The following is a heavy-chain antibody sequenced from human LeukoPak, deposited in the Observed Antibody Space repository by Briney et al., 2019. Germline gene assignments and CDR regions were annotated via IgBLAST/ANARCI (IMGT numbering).Heavy chain of an antibody. CDR2: IYPSDSDT. Sequence: KVGESLKISCKASGYSFTSYWIVWVRQMPGKGLEWMGIIYPSDSDTRYSPSFQGQVTISADKSISTAYLQWSSLKASDTAMYYCARLVNGYNPFEYWGQGTLVTVSS. V-gene: IGHV5-51*01. CDR1: GYSFTSYW. D-gene: IGHD5-24*01. J-gene: IGHJ4*02. CDR3: ARLVNGYNPFEY.